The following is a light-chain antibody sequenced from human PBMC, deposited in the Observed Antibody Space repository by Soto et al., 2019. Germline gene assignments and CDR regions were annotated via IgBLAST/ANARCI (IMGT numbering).Light chain of an antibody. CDR2: DAS. Sequence: EIVLTQSPATLSLSPGERATLSCRASQTVSRYLAWYQQKPGQAPRLLIYDASDRASGIPARFSGSGSGTDFTLTISSLEPEDFAAYFCQQRADWPLVTFGPGTKVDIK. CDR1: QTVSRY. CDR3: QQRADWPLVT. J-gene: IGKJ3*01. V-gene: IGKV3-11*01.